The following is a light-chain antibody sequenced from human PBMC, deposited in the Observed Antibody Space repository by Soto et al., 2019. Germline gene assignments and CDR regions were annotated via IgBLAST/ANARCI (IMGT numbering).Light chain of an antibody. J-gene: IGKJ2*01. Sequence: DIQMTQSPSSLSASVGDRVTITCRASQSISTYLNWYQQSPGKAPKLLIYAASSLQSGVPSRFSGSGSGTDFTLTISSLQPEDFATYYCQQSYSNPRTFGQWTKLEIK. CDR2: AAS. CDR3: QQSYSNPRT. V-gene: IGKV1-39*01. CDR1: QSISTY.